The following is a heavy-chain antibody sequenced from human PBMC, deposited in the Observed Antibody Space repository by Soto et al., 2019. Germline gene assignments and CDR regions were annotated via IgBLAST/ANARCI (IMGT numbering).Heavy chain of an antibody. CDR3: AKANPLERFGELFSPDEY. J-gene: IGHJ4*02. D-gene: IGHD3-10*01. CDR1: GFTFSSYG. Sequence: PGGSLRLSCAASGFTFSSYGMHWVRQAPGKGLEWVAVISYDGSNKYYADSVKGRFTISRDNSKNTLYLQMNSLRAEDTAVYYCAKANPLERFGELFSPDEYWGQGTLVTVSS. CDR2: ISYDGSNK. V-gene: IGHV3-30*18.